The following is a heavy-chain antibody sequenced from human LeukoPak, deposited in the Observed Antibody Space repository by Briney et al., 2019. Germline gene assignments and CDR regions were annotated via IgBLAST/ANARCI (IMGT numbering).Heavy chain of an antibody. J-gene: IGHJ4*02. CDR3: ARQQLVLSAVDY. CDR1: GFTFSDYY. CDR2: ISSSGSTI. D-gene: IGHD6-13*01. V-gene: IGHV3-11*01. Sequence: PGGSLRLSCAASGFTFSDYYMSWIRQAPGKGLEWVSYISSSGSTIYYADSVEGRFTISRDNAKNSLYLQMNSLRAEDTAVYYCARQQLVLSAVDYWGQGTLVTVSS.